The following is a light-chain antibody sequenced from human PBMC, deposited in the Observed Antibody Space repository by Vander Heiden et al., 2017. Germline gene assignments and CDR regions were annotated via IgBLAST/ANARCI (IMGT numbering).Light chain of an antibody. CDR2: DVS. V-gene: IGLV2-11*01. Sequence: QSALTQPRSVSGSPGQSVTISCTGTSSDVGGYNYVSWYQQYPGKAPKVMIYDVSKRPSGVPDRFSGSKSGDTAALTISGLQPEDEADYYCCSYAGSDTGFGGGTKLTVL. J-gene: IGLJ3*02. CDR1: SSDVGGYNY. CDR3: CSYAGSDTG.